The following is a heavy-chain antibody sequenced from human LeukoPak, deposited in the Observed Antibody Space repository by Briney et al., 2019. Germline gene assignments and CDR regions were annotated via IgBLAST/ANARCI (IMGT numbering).Heavy chain of an antibody. V-gene: IGHV5-10-1*01. Sequence: PGESPKISCKGSGYSFTSYWISWVRQVPGKGLEWMGRIDPSDSYTNYSPSFQGHVTISADKSISTAYLQWSSLKASDTAMYYCASLMTTYSSTNFDYWGQGTLVTVSS. CDR3: ASLMTTYSSTNFDY. D-gene: IGHD4-17*01. CDR1: GYSFTSYW. J-gene: IGHJ4*02. CDR2: IDPSDSYT.